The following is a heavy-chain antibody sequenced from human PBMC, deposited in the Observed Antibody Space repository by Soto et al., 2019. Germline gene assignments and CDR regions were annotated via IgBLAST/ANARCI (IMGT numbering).Heavy chain of an antibody. D-gene: IGHD1-26*01. CDR2: VTGYDGNA. Sequence: QVQLVQSGAEVKKPGASVKVSCKASGYTFTNYGISWVRQAPGQGLEWMGWVTGYDGNANYEQRFQGRVTMTTDTSTNTAYMDLRRLSSDDTAVYYCARTTHEEPTFDYWGQGTLVTVYS. V-gene: IGHV1-18*01. CDR3: ARTTHEEPTFDY. CDR1: GYTFTNYG. J-gene: IGHJ4*02.